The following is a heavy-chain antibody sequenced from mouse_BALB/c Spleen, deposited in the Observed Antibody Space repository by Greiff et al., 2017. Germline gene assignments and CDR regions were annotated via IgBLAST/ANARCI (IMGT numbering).Heavy chain of an antibody. CDR2: IWSGGST. CDR1: GFSLTSYG. Sequence: QVQLQQSGPGLVQPSQSLSITCTASGFSLTSYGVHWVRQSPGKGLEWLGVIWSGGSTDYNAAFISRLSISTDNSKSKVFFKMNSLQANDTAIDYCARTTIFYYAMDYWGQGTSVTVSS. D-gene: IGHD6-1*01. V-gene: IGHV2-2*02. J-gene: IGHJ4*01. CDR3: ARTTIFYYAMDY.